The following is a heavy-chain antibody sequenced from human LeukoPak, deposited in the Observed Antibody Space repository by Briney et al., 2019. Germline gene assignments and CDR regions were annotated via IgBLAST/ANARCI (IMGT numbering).Heavy chain of an antibody. V-gene: IGHV3-23*01. CDR3: ARDSDYDSSGYYYFDY. CDR1: GFTFSSYA. Sequence: GGSLRLSCAASGFTFSSYAMSWVRQAPGKGLEWVSAISGSGGSTYHADSVKGRFTISRDNSKNTLYLQMNSLRAEDTAVYYCARDSDYDSSGYYYFDYWGQGTLVTVSS. CDR2: ISGSGGST. D-gene: IGHD3-22*01. J-gene: IGHJ4*02.